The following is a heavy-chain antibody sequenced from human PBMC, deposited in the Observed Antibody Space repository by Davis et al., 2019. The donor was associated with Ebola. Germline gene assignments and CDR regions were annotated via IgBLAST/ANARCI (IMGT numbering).Heavy chain of an antibody. J-gene: IGHJ6*03. D-gene: IGHD3-10*01. CDR1: GFTFSSYG. CDR3: AKHRRDYYGSGSHHTQYYYYYMDI. CDR2: IRYDGSNK. Sequence: PGGSLRLSCAASGFTFSSYGMHWVRQAPGKGLEWVAFIRYDGSNKYYADSVKGRFTISRDNSKNTLYLQMNSLRAEETAVYYCAKHRRDYYGSGSHHTQYYYYYMDIWGKGTTVTVSS. V-gene: IGHV3-30*02.